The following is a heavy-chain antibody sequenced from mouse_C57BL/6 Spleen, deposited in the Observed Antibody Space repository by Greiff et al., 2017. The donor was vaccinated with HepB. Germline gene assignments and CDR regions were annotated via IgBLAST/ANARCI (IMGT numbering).Heavy chain of an antibody. Sequence: VQLQQSGPELVKPGASVKISCKASGYSFTDYNMNWVKQSNGKSLEWIGVINPNYGTTSYNQKFKGKATLTVDQSSSTAYMQLNSLTSEDSAVYYWSIIYEGHYYAMDYWGQGTSVTVSS. D-gene: IGHD2-3*01. CDR1: GYSFTDYN. CDR2: INPNYGTT. V-gene: IGHV1-39*01. J-gene: IGHJ4*01. CDR3: SIIYEGHYYAMDY.